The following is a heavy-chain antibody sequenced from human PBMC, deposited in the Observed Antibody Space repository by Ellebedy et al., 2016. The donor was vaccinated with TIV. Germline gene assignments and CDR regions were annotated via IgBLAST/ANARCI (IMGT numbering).Heavy chain of an antibody. CDR1: GFTFSLYD. Sequence: GGSLRLXCAASGFTFSLYDINWVRQAPGKGLEWVSSISGSGGTKKFADFVKGRFSLSRDNFKNTVEMQMNSLKVDDTAVYYCVQDSQRGLKWGQGTLVTVSS. J-gene: IGHJ4*02. D-gene: IGHD6-25*01. V-gene: IGHV3-23*01. CDR2: ISGSGGTK. CDR3: VQDSQRGLK.